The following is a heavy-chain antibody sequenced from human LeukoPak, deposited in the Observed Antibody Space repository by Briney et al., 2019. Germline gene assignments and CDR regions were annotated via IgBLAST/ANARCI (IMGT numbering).Heavy chain of an antibody. V-gene: IGHV4-39*07. D-gene: IGHD3-22*01. Sequence: SETLSLTCTVSGASISSSSYYGGGIRQPPGKGLGWIGSIYYSGSTYYNPSLKSRVTTSLDTSKNQFSLNLRSVTAADTVVYYCAGGRGDYHDSSGYFDYWGQGTLVTVSS. CDR3: AGGRGDYHDSSGYFDY. CDR2: IYYSGST. CDR1: GASISSSSYY. J-gene: IGHJ4*02.